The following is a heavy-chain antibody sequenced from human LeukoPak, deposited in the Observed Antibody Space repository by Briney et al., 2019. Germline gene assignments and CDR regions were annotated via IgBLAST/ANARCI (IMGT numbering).Heavy chain of an antibody. CDR1: GFTFSSYA. J-gene: IGHJ5*02. V-gene: IGHV3-23*01. CDR3: AKDRNYYYDSTLDWFDP. D-gene: IGHD3-22*01. Sequence: GGSLRLSCAASGFTFSSYAMSWVRQAPGKGLEWDSAISGSGGSTYYADSVKGRFTISRDNSKNTLYLQMNSLRAEDTAVYYCAKDRNYYYDSTLDWFDPWGQGTLVTVSS. CDR2: ISGSGGST.